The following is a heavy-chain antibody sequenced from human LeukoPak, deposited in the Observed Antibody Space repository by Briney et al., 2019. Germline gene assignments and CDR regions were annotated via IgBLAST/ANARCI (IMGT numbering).Heavy chain of an antibody. CDR2: INHSGST. CDR3: ASQLGGTTFH. J-gene: IGHJ4*02. V-gene: IGHV4-34*01. D-gene: IGHD1-1*01. CDR1: GGSFSGYY. Sequence: PSETLSLTCAVYGGSFSGYYWSWIRQPPGKGLEWIGEINHSGSTNYNPSLKSRVTISVDTSKNQFSLKLNSVTAADTAVYYCASQLGGTTFHWGQGTLVTVSS.